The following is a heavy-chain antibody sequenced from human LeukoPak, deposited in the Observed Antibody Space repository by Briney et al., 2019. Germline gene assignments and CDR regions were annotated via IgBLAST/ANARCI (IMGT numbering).Heavy chain of an antibody. CDR3: ARNFRDGYNNSFDY. CDR1: GFTFSSYA. Sequence: GGSLRLSCAASGFTFSSYAMSWVRQAPGKGLEWVSAISGSGGSTYYADSVKGRFTISRDNSKNTLYLQMNSLRGEDTAVYYCARNFRDGYNNSFDYWGQGTLVTVSS. CDR2: ISGSGGST. D-gene: IGHD5-24*01. J-gene: IGHJ4*02. V-gene: IGHV3-23*01.